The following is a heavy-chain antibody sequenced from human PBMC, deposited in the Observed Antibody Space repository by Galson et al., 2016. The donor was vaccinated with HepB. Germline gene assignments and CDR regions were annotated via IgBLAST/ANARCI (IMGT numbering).Heavy chain of an antibody. J-gene: IGHJ3*02. Sequence: TLSLTCTVSGASITTGAYYWTWIRQHPDKRLEWIGHVRYRGDIHYNPSLQSRVTIAVNTSKNQFSLKLSSVAVADTAVYYCARTYYGDYGSHAFDIWGQGTTVTVSS. CDR3: ARTYYGDYGSHAFDI. D-gene: IGHD4-17*01. V-gene: IGHV4-30-4*08. CDR2: VRYRGDI. CDR1: GASITTGAYY.